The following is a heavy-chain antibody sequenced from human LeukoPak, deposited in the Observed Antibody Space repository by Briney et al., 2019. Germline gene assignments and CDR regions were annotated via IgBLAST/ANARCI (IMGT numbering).Heavy chain of an antibody. J-gene: IGHJ4*02. CDR3: ARNHDYGDNSIDY. CDR1: GYNFSSHG. V-gene: IGHV1-18*01. CDR2: ISAYKGYT. D-gene: IGHD4-23*01. Sequence: ASVKVSCKASGYNFSSHGISWVRQAPGQGLEWMGWISAYKGYTNYAQKLQGRVTMTTDTSTSTAYMELRSLRSDDTAMYYCARNHDYGDNSIDYWGQGTLVAVSS.